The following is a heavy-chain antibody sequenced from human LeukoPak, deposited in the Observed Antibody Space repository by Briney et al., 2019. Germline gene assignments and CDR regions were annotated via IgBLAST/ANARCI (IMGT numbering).Heavy chain of an antibody. Sequence: GGSLRLSCAASGFTLSHYAMSWVRQAPGKGLEWVSAISGDGVSTYYADSVKGLFTISRDNSKSTVYLQMSSLRAEDTAIYYCAKDYEASASWREFFDLWGQGTLVTVSS. V-gene: IGHV3-23*01. D-gene: IGHD2-2*01. J-gene: IGHJ4*02. CDR2: ISGDGVST. CDR3: AKDYEASASWREFFDL. CDR1: GFTLSHYA.